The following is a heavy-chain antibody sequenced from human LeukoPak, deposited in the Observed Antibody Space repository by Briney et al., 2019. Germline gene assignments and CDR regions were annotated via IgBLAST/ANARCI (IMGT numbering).Heavy chain of an antibody. J-gene: IGHJ5*02. CDR3: ARDNSVRDEAWWFNP. CDR2: ISPSGGST. V-gene: IGHV1-46*01. CDR1: GYTFTSNY. Sequence: ASVKVSCKAFGYTFTSNYMHWVRQAPGQGPEWMGVISPSGGSTTYAQKFQGRVTLTRDMSTSTDYLGLSSLRSEDTAVYYCARDNSVRDEAWWFNPWGRGTLVTVSS. D-gene: IGHD5-24*01.